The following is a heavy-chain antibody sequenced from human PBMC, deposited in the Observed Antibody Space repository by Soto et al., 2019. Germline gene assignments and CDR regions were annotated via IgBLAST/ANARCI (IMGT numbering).Heavy chain of an antibody. D-gene: IGHD3-9*01. CDR1: GYTFTSYA. Sequence: GASVKVSCKASGYTFTSYAISWVRQAPGQGLEWMGWISAYNGNTNYAQKLQGRVTMTTDTSTSTAYMELRSLRSDDPAVYYCARSAYYDILTGYYNVMGYWGQGTLVTVSS. CDR3: ARSAYYDILTGYYNVMGY. V-gene: IGHV1-18*01. J-gene: IGHJ4*02. CDR2: ISAYNGNT.